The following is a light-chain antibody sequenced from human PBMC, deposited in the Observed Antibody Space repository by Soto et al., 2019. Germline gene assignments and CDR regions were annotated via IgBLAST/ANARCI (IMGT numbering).Light chain of an antibody. V-gene: IGKV1-39*02. J-gene: IGKJ5*01. CDR3: QEYDGAPIT. CDR1: QSVREY. Sequence: IQMIQSPFSLFASVGDRVTLTCQASQSVREYVNWYQQRPGKAPNLLIYAASTLHSGVPSRFSGSGSGTFFTLTIARLEPEDFAVYYCQEYDGAPITFGLGTRLEIK. CDR2: AAS.